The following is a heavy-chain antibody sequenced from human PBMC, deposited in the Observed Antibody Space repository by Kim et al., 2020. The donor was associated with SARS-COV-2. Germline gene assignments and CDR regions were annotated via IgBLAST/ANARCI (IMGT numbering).Heavy chain of an antibody. Sequence: GGSLRLSCAASGFSFDTYAMAWVRQAPGKGLEWVAAIGRNSEYTYYADSVKGRFVISRDNSRNALNLQANNLRAEDTALYYCVKELVSRGSLTFDYWGQGTLVTFSS. V-gene: IGHV3-23*01. CDR2: IGRNSEYT. D-gene: IGHD1-26*01. CDR3: VKELVSRGSLTFDY. CDR1: GFSFDTYA. J-gene: IGHJ4*02.